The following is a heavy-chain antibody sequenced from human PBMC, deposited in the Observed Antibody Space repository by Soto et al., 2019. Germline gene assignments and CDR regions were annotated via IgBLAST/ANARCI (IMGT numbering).Heavy chain of an antibody. CDR3: ARVGLDTAMVLVDY. Sequence: SETLSLTCTVSGGSVSSGSYYWSWIRQPPGKGLEWIGYIYYSGSTNYNPSLKSRVTISVDTSKNQFSLKLSSVTAADTAVYYCARVGLDTAMVLVDYWGQGTLVTVSS. CDR1: GGSVSSGSYY. J-gene: IGHJ4*02. CDR2: IYYSGST. D-gene: IGHD5-18*01. V-gene: IGHV4-61*01.